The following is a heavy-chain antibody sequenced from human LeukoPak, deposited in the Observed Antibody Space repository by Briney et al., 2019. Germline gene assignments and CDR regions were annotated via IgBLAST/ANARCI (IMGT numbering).Heavy chain of an antibody. Sequence: GGSLRLSCAASGFTFSSYGMHWVRQAPGKGLEWVAVISYDGSNKYYADSVKGRFTISRDNSKNTLYLQMNSLRAEDTAVYYCAKDRLLYYYDSSGDYDYWGQGTLVTVSS. CDR1: GFTFSSYG. J-gene: IGHJ4*02. D-gene: IGHD3-22*01. CDR2: ISYDGSNK. CDR3: AKDRLLYYYDSSGDYDY. V-gene: IGHV3-30*18.